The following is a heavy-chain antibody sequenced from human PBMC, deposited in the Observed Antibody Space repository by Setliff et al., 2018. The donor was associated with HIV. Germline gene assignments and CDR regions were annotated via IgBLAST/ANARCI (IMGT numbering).Heavy chain of an antibody. CDR1: GGSISDYY. D-gene: IGHD2-2*01. CDR2: IYTSGNT. J-gene: IGHJ5*02. CDR3: AKVAVTGYCSTTSCQNWFDP. V-gene: IGHV4-4*07. Sequence: SETLSLTCTVSGGSISDYYWSWIRQPAGKGLEWIGRIYTSGNTNYNPSLKSRVTMSVDTSKNQFSLRLISVTAADTAVYYCAKVAVTGYCSTTSCQNWFDPWGQGTLVTVSS.